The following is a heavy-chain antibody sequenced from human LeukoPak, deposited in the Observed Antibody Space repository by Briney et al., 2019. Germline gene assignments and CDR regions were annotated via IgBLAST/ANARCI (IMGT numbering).Heavy chain of an antibody. V-gene: IGHV1-69*04. D-gene: IGHD5-12*01. CDR3: ARDVVATIGPYYYYGMDV. CDR1: GGTFSSYA. J-gene: IGHJ6*02. CDR2: IIPILGIA. Sequence: SVKVSCKASGGTFSSYAISWVRQAPGQGLEWMGRIIPILGIANYAQKFQGRVTITADKSTSTAYMELSSLRSEDTAVYYYARDVVATIGPYYYYGMDVWGQGTTVTVSS.